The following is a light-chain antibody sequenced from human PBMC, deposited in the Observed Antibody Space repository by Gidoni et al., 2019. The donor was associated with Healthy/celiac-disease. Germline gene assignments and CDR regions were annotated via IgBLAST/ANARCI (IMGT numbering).Light chain of an antibody. Sequence: IVMTQSPSTLSVSTGERATLSCRASQSVSSKLAWYQQKPGQAPRLLIYGASTRATGIPARFSGSGSGTEFTLTISSLQSEDFAVYYCQQYNNWPPYTFGQGTKLEIK. CDR1: QSVSSK. CDR3: QQYNNWPPYT. V-gene: IGKV3-15*01. J-gene: IGKJ2*01. CDR2: GAS.